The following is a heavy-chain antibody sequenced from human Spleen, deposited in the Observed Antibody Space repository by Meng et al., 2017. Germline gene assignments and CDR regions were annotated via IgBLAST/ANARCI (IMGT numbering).Heavy chain of an antibody. CDR3: AGLLGYSSGWRAGNWFDP. CDR2: ISSSGSTI. Sequence: GGSLRLSCAASGFTFSSYAMSWVRQAPGKGLEWVSYISSSGSTIYYADSVKGRFTISRDNAKNSLYLQMNSLRAEDTAVYYCAGLLGYSSGWRAGNWFDPWGQGTLVTVSS. D-gene: IGHD6-19*01. CDR1: GFTFSSYA. V-gene: IGHV3-48*04. J-gene: IGHJ5*02.